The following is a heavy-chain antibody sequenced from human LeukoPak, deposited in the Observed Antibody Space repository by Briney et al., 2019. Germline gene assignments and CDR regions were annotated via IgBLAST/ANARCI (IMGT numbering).Heavy chain of an antibody. CDR3: ARDSYYGSGSYCFDY. V-gene: IGHV3-30*04. J-gene: IGHJ4*02. D-gene: IGHD3-10*01. Sequence: PGRSLRLSCAASGFTFSSYAMHWVRQAPGKGLEWVAVISYEGSNKYYADSVKGRFTISRDNSKNTLYLQMNSLRAEDTAVYYCARDSYYGSGSYCFDYWGQGTLVTVSS. CDR2: ISYEGSNK. CDR1: GFTFSSYA.